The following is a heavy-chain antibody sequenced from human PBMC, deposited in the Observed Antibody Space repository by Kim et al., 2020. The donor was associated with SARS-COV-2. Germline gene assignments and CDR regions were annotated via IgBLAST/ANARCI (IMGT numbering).Heavy chain of an antibody. CDR2: ISYDGSNK. D-gene: IGHD3-10*01. Sequence: GGSLRLSCAASGFPFSSYAMHWVRQAPGKGLEWVAVISYDGSNKYYADSVKGRFTISRDNSKNTLYLQMNSLRAEDTAVYYCARSYTGVVRGVIEDYGMDVWGQGTTVTVSS. V-gene: IGHV3-30*04. J-gene: IGHJ6*02. CDR1: GFPFSSYA. CDR3: ARSYTGVVRGVIEDYGMDV.